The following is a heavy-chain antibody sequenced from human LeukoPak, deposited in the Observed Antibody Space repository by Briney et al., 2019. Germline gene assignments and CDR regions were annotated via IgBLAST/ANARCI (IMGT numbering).Heavy chain of an antibody. Sequence: SETLSLTCTVSGGSVSSGSYYWSWIRQPPGKGLEWIGYIYYSGSTNYNPSLRSRVTISVDTSKNQFSLKLNSVTAADTAVYYCVRDRELTYWSQGTLVTVSS. D-gene: IGHD1-26*01. CDR1: GGSVSSGSYY. J-gene: IGHJ4*02. V-gene: IGHV4-61*01. CDR3: VRDRELTY. CDR2: IYYSGST.